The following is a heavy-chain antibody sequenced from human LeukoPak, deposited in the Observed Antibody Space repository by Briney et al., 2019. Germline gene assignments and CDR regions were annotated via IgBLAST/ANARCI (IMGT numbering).Heavy chain of an antibody. CDR2: ISGSGGNT. CDR3: AKVVSGYHFDY. J-gene: IGHJ4*02. V-gene: IGHV3-23*01. CDR1: GFTFSSYG. D-gene: IGHD5-12*01. Sequence: PGGSLRLSCAASGFTFSSYGMSWVRRAPGKGPEGVSGISGSGGNTYYADSVKGRFTISRDNAQNTLYLQMNTLRAEDTAVYYCAKVVSGYHFDYWGQGTLVTVSS.